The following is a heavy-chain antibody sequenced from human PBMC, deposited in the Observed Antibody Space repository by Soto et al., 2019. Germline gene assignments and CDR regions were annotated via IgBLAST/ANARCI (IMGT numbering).Heavy chain of an antibody. CDR2: INAGNGNT. CDR3: ARSGPETLLWFGELHYNWFDP. CDR1: GYTFTSYA. J-gene: IGHJ5*02. Sequence: QVQLVQSGAEVKKPGASVKVSCKASGYTFTSYAMHWVRQAPGQRLEWMGWINAGNGNTKYSQKFQGRVTITRDTSASTAYMELSSLRSEDTAVYYCARSGPETLLWFGELHYNWFDPWGQGTLVTVSS. D-gene: IGHD3-10*01. V-gene: IGHV1-3*01.